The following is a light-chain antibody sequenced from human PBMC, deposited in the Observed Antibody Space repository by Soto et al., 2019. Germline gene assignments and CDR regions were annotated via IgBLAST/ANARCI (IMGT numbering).Light chain of an antibody. J-gene: IGKJ4*01. CDR2: WAS. CDR3: QQYYSTPLA. V-gene: IGKV4-1*01. CDR1: QSLLYRSNSKNY. Sequence: DIVMTQSPGSLAVSLGERATIKCKSSQSLLYRSNSKNYVAWYQRKPGQPPKLLIYWASARESGVPDRFSGGGSGTDFALTINGLPAEDVATYYCQQYYSTPLAFGGGNKVEIK.